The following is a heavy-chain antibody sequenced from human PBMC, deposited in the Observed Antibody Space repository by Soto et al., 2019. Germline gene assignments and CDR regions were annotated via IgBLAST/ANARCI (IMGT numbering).Heavy chain of an antibody. CDR1: GYTFTSLD. J-gene: IGHJ4*02. CDR2: MSTKTGNT. V-gene: IGHV1-8*01. D-gene: IGHD2-15*01. Sequence: QVQLLQSGAEVKNPGASVKVSCKASGYTFTSLDINWMRQAPGQGLEWMGWMSTKTGNTGYAQKFQDRGTMTWNIATSTAYMDLSSLTSEDTAVYYCARGVAAGVDFWGQGTLVTVSS. CDR3: ARGVAAGVDF.